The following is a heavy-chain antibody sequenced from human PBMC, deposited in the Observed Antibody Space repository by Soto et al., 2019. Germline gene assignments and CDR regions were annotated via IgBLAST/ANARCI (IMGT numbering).Heavy chain of an antibody. V-gene: IGHV3-48*02. CDR2: ISGSGSPI. CDR3: ARVRGHSYGYADY. D-gene: IGHD5-18*01. J-gene: IGHJ4*02. CDR1: GFIFSPYS. Sequence: EVQLVESGGGLIQPGGSLRLSCAASGFIFSPYSMNWVRQAPGKGLEWVAFISGSGSPIYYAESVQGRFTISRDNAKNSLFLQMNSLRDEDTGVYYCARVRGHSYGYADYWGQGTLVTVSP.